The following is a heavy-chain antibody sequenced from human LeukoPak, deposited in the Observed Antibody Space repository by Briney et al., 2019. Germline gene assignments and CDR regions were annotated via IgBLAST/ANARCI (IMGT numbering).Heavy chain of an antibody. V-gene: IGHV4-34*01. CDR3: ARQTFLCRSSTSCYGPAFDY. Sequence: SETLSLTCAVYGGSFSGYYWSWIRQPPGKGLEWIGEINHSGSTNYNPSLRSRVTISVDTSKNQFSLKLSSVTAADTAVYYCARQTFLCRSSTSCYGPAFDYWGQGALVTVSS. D-gene: IGHD2-2*01. CDR2: INHSGST. CDR1: GGSFSGYY. J-gene: IGHJ4*02.